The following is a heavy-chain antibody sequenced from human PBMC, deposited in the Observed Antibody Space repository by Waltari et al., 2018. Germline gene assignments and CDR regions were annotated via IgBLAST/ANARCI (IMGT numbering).Heavy chain of an antibody. CDR1: GGTFSSYA. D-gene: IGHD6-6*01. V-gene: IGHV1-69*12. CDR2: IIPIFGTA. Sequence: QVQLVQSGAEVKKPGSSVKVSCKASGGTFSSYAISWVRQAPGQGLEWMGGIIPIFGTANYAQKFQDRVTITADESTSTAYMELSSLRSEDTAVYYCARDGSKYSSSSVEFDYWGQGTLVTVSS. CDR3: ARDGSKYSSSSVEFDY. J-gene: IGHJ4*02.